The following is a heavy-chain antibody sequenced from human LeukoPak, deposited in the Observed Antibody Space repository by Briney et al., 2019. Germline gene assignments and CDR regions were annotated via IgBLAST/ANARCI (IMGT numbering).Heavy chain of an antibody. CDR3: ARADILTGYYPVDP. CDR2: ISAYNGNT. D-gene: IGHD3-9*01. CDR1: GYTFTSYG. V-gene: IGHV1-18*01. Sequence: GASVKVSCKASGYTFTSYGISWVRQAPGQGLEWMGWISAYNGNTNYAQKLQGRVTMTTDTTTSTAYMELRSLRSDETAVYYCARADILTGYYPVDPWGQGTLVTVSS. J-gene: IGHJ5*02.